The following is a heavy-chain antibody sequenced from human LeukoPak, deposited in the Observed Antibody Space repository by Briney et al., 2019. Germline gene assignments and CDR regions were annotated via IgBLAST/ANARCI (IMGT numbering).Heavy chain of an antibody. CDR2: ISTSSTI. CDR3: ARDLRATNSHGSGGLEY. Sequence: PGGSLRLSCEASELTLTAYSLYWVRQVPGKGLEWISYISTSSTIHYADSVRGRFTISRDNARNSLHLQMNSLRVDDTAIYYCARDLRATNSHGSGGLEYWGQGILVTVSS. D-gene: IGHD3-10*01. J-gene: IGHJ4*02. CDR1: ELTLTAYS. V-gene: IGHV3-48*04.